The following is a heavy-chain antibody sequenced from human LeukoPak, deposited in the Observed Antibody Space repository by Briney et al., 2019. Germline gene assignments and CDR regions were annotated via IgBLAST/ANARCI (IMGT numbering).Heavy chain of an antibody. J-gene: IGHJ4*02. CDR1: GFTFSSYS. D-gene: IGHD3-10*01. CDR2: ISSSSSYI. V-gene: IGHV3-21*01. Sequence: GGSLRLSCAASGFTFSSYSMNWGRQAEGKGGGWASSISSSSSYIYYADSVKGPFTISRDNANNSLYLQMNRLRAEDTAVYYCARDAGYYYGSGSYYSDYWGQGTLVTVSS. CDR3: ARDAGYYYGSGSYYSDY.